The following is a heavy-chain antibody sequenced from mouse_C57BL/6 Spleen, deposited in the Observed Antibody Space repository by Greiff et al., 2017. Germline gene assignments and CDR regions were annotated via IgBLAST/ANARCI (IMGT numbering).Heavy chain of an antibody. D-gene: IGHD2-3*01. CDR2: IHPNSGST. CDR3: ARSRDGYSYYAMDY. Sequence: VKLHQPGAELVKPGASVKLSCKASGYTFTSYWMHWVKQRPGQGLEWIGMIHPNSGSTNYNEKFKSKATLTVDRSSSTAYMQLSSLTSEDSAVYYCARSRDGYSYYAMDYWGQGTSVTVSS. J-gene: IGHJ4*01. V-gene: IGHV1-64*01. CDR1: GYTFTSYW.